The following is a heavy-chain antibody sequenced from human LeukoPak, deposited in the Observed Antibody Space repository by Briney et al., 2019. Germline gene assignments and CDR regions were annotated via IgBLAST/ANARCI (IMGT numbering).Heavy chain of an antibody. Sequence: QPGGSLRLSCAASGFTFSSYGMHWVRQAPGKGLEWVAVISYDGSNKYYADSVKGRFTISRDNSKNTLYLQMNSLGAEDTAVYYCAKVMRGYCSSTSCSAPDYWGQGTLVTVSS. CDR2: ISYDGSNK. D-gene: IGHD2-2*01. CDR3: AKVMRGYCSSTSCSAPDY. V-gene: IGHV3-30*18. CDR1: GFTFSSYG. J-gene: IGHJ4*02.